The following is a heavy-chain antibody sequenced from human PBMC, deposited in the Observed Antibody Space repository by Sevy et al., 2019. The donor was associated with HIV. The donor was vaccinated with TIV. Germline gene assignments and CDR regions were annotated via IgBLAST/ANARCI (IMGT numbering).Heavy chain of an antibody. J-gene: IGHJ4*02. CDR1: GFTFTHAW. Sequence: GGSLRLSCAASGFTFTHAWMNWVRQAPGKGLEWLSSISDDSRYIYYSDSVKGRFTISRANAKNLLFLQMNNLRVEDTAIYYCARDFTIFGVVSGIDYWGQGNLVTVSS. V-gene: IGHV3-21*04. CDR3: ARDFTIFGVVSGIDY. CDR2: ISDDSRYI. D-gene: IGHD3-3*01.